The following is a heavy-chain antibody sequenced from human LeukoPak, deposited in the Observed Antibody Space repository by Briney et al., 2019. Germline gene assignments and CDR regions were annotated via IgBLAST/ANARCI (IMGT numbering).Heavy chain of an antibody. D-gene: IGHD4-17*01. J-gene: IGHJ3*02. CDR1: GFTFSNYA. Sequence: GGSLRLSCTGSGFTFSNYAMMWVRQAPGKGPEWVSAIRGGSGSAFYADSVKGRFTISRDNSKHTLFLQMNSLRAEDTAVYYCARDPNGDYIGAFDMWGPGTMVTVSS. V-gene: IGHV3-23*01. CDR3: ARDPNGDYIGAFDM. CDR2: IRGGSGSA.